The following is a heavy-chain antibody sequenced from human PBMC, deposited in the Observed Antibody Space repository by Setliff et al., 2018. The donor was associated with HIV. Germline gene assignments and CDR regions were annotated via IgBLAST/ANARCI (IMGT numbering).Heavy chain of an antibody. CDR2: ITGSGGTT. Sequence: PGGSLRLSCAASGFTFSSYAMNWVRQAPGKGLEWISGITGSGGTTFYADSVKGRFTISRDNFKNTLSLQMNSLRAEDTALYYCAKLTRYDSTWYDAEYCQQWGQGTLVTVSS. D-gene: IGHD6-13*01. J-gene: IGHJ1*01. V-gene: IGHV3-23*01. CDR3: AKLTRYDSTWYDAEYCQQ. CDR1: GFTFSSYA.